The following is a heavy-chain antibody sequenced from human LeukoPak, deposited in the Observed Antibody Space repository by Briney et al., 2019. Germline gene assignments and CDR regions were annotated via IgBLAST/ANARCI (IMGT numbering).Heavy chain of an antibody. J-gene: IGHJ4*02. CDR3: TRDRYSGSYYGDY. CDR1: GFTFGDYA. CDR2: IRSKACGGTT. Sequence: GGXLRLSCTASGFTFGDYAMSWFRQAPGKGLEGVGFIRSKACGGTTEYAASVKGRFTISRDDSESIAYLQMNSLKTEDTAVYYCTRDRYSGSYYGDYWGQGTLVTVSS. D-gene: IGHD1-26*01. V-gene: IGHV3-49*03.